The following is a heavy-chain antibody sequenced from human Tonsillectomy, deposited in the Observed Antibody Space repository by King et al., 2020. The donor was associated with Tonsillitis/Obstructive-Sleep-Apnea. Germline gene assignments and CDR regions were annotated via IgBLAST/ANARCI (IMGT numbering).Heavy chain of an antibody. CDR3: AKGIYDSSAYYFDY. CDR2: ISYDGSNE. J-gene: IGHJ4*02. D-gene: IGHD3-22*01. CDR1: GFTFSSYG. Sequence: HVQLFESGGGLVHPGRSLRLSCAASGFTFSSYGMHWVRQAPGKGLEWVAVISYDGSNEYYADSVKGRFTISRDNSKNTLYLQMNSLRAEDTAVYYCAKGIYDSSAYYFDYWGQGTLVTVSS. V-gene: IGHV3-30*18.